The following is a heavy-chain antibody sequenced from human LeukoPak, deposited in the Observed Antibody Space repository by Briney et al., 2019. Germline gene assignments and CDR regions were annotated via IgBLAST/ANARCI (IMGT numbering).Heavy chain of an antibody. D-gene: IGHD2-2*01. V-gene: IGHV3-30*02. Sequence: GGSLRLSCAASRFTFSSYGMHWVRQAPGKRLEWVAFIRYDGSNKYYADSVKGRFTISRDNSKNTLYLQMNSLRAEDTAVYYCAKEIGVAVGNYMYVWGKGTTVTVSS. CDR3: AKEIGVAVGNYMYV. J-gene: IGHJ6*03. CDR2: IRYDGSNK. CDR1: RFTFSSYG.